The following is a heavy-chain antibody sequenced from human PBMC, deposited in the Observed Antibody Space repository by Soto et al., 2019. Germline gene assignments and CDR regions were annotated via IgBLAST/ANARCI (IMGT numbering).Heavy chain of an antibody. CDR3: ANGWYDPMEAFDI. V-gene: IGHV5-51*01. J-gene: IGHJ3*02. D-gene: IGHD6-19*01. Sequence: PGEFLKISSKGSGDSFTSYWIGWLRQMPRKGLEWLGIIYPCDSDTRYSPSFQGQVTISADKSISTAYLQWSSLKASDTAMYYCANGWYDPMEAFDIWGQGTMVTVSS. CDR1: GDSFTSYW. CDR2: IYPCDSDT.